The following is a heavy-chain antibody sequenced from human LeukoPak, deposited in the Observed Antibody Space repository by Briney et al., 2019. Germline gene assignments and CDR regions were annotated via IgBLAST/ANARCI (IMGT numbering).Heavy chain of an antibody. CDR1: GFTFSNYD. V-gene: IGHV3-33*01. CDR2: IFDDGSNK. D-gene: IGHD6-19*01. Sequence: GGSLRLSCAASGFTFSNYDMHWVRQAPGKGLEWVAVIFDDGSNKYSADSVKGRFTISRDNSENTLFLQMNSLRAEDTAVYYCARVGSAWSYFDYWGQGTLVTVSS. J-gene: IGHJ4*02. CDR3: ARVGSAWSYFDY.